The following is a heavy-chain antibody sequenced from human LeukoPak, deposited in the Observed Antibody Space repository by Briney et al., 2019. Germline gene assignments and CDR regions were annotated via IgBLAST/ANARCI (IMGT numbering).Heavy chain of an antibody. Sequence: SETLSLTCTVSGGSISSYYWSWIRQPPGKGLEWIGYIYYSGSTNYNPSLKSRVTISVDTSKNQFSLQLSSVTAADTAVYYCAREGDHGDYFDYWGQGTLVTVSS. CDR3: AREGDHGDYFDY. D-gene: IGHD4-17*01. V-gene: IGHV4-59*01. CDR2: IYYSGST. J-gene: IGHJ4*02. CDR1: GGSISSYY.